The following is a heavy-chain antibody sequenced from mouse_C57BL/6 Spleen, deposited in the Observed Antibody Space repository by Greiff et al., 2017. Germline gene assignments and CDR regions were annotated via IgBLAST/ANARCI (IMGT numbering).Heavy chain of an antibody. CDR1: GFTFSSYT. Sequence: DVKLVESGGGLVKPGGSLKLSCAASGFTFSSYTMSWVRQTPEKRLEWVATISGGGGNTYYPDSVKGRFTISRDNAKNTLYLQMSSLRSEDTALYYCARDDGYYSWFAYWGQGTLVTVSA. D-gene: IGHD2-3*01. CDR3: ARDDGYYSWFAY. CDR2: ISGGGGNT. J-gene: IGHJ3*01. V-gene: IGHV5-9*01.